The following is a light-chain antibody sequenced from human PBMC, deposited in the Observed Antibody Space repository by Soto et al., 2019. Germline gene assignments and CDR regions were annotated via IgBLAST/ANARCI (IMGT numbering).Light chain of an antibody. CDR1: SSNNGSNT. CDR3: AAWDDSLNGRV. V-gene: IGLV1-44*01. Sequence: QSVLTQPPSASGTPGQRVTISCSGSSSNNGSNTVNWYQQLPGTAPKLLIYSNNQLPSGVPDRFSDSKSGTSASLAISGLQTEVEADYYCAAWDDSLNGRVFGGGTKLTVL. J-gene: IGLJ2*01. CDR2: SNN.